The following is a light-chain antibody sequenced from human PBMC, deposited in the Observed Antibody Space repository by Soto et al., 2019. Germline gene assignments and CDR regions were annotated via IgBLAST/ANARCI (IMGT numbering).Light chain of an antibody. CDR2: EVS. CDR3: SSFAGNSNLV. V-gene: IGLV2-8*01. CDR1: SSDVGGYNY. Sequence: QSALTQPPSASGSPGQSVTISCTGTSSDVGGYNYVSWYRQHPGKAPKLMISEVSKRPSGVPDRFSGSKSGNTASLTVSGLQAEDEADYYCSSFAGNSNLVFGGGTKLTVL. J-gene: IGLJ2*01.